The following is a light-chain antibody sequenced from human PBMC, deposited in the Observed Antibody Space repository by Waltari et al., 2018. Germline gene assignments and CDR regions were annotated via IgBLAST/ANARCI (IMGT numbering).Light chain of an antibody. J-gene: IGKJ2*01. CDR1: QSVLYSPHNKNS. Sequence: DIGMTQSPDSLAVSLGERATINCKTSQSVLYSPHNKNSLAWYQQKPGQPPKLLIYWASTRESGVPDRFSGSGSGTEFTLTISSLQAEDVAVYYCLQYYSSPPVYTFGPGTKLEIK. CDR3: LQYYSSPPVYT. CDR2: WAS. V-gene: IGKV4-1*01.